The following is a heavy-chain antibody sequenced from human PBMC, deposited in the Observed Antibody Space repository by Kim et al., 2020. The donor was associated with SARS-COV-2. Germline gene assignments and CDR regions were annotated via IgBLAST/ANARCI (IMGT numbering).Heavy chain of an antibody. V-gene: IGHV4-59*08. CDR3: ARAGSSSNYGMDV. CDR2: IYYSGST. D-gene: IGHD6-6*01. CDR1: GGSISSYY. J-gene: IGHJ6*02. Sequence: SETLSLTCTVSGGSISSYYWSWIRQPPGKGLEWIGYIYYSGSTNYNPSLKSRVTISVDTSKNQFSLKLSSVTAADTAVYYCARAGSSSNYGMDVWGQGTTVTVSS.